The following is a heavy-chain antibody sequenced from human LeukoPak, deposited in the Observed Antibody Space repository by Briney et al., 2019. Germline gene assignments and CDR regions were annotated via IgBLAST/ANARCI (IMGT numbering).Heavy chain of an antibody. Sequence: SETLSLTCAVYGCSFSGYYWSWIRQPPGKGLEWIGEINHRGSTNYNPSLKSRVTISVATSKVQFSLKLSSVTAAVTAVYYCARGDPAAKPFDYWGQGTLVTVSS. J-gene: IGHJ4*02. CDR2: INHRGST. CDR1: GCSFSGYY. CDR3: ARGDPAAKPFDY. D-gene: IGHD2-2*02. V-gene: IGHV4-34*01.